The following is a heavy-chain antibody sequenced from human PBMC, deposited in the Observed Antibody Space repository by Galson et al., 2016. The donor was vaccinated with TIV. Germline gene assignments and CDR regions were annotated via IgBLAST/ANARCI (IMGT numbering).Heavy chain of an antibody. CDR1: GYTFTSYD. CDR2: MNPNSGNT. J-gene: IGHJ4*02. CDR3: ARSGDYGDY. V-gene: IGHV1-8*02. Sequence: SVKVSCKASGYTFTSYDINWVRQATGQGLEWMGWMNPNSGNTGYAQKFRGGVTMTRNTSVRTAYMELSSLRSEDTAVYYWARSGDYGDYWGQGTLVTVSS. D-gene: IGHD4-17*01.